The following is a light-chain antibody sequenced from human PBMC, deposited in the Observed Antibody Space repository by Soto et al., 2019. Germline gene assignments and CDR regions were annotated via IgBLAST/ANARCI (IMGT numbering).Light chain of an antibody. V-gene: IGLV2-14*01. J-gene: IGLJ2*01. CDR2: EAS. Sequence: QSALTQPASVSGSPGQSITISCTGTGVDVGGYNYVSWYQHHPGKAPKLMIYEASHRPSGVSNRFSGSKSGNTASLTISLLQAADEDDYYCWSYTATTNPYVLGSGTKLTVL. CDR3: WSYTATTNPYV. CDR1: GVDVGGYNY.